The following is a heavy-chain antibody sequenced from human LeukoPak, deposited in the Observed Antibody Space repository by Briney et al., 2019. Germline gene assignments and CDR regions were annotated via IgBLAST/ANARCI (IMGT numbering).Heavy chain of an antibody. J-gene: IGHJ6*02. CDR1: GGTFSSYA. CDR2: IIPIFGTA. Sequence: GPSVKVSCKASGGTFSSYAISWVRQAPGQGLEWMGGIIPIFGTANYAQKFQGRVTITADESTSTAYMELSSLRSEDTAVYYCARGDIVVVVAALYYYYGMDVWGQGTTVTVSS. V-gene: IGHV1-69*01. CDR3: ARGDIVVVVAALYYYYGMDV. D-gene: IGHD2-15*01.